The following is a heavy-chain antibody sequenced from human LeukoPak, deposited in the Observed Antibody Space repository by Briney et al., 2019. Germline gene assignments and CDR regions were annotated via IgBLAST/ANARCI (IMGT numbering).Heavy chain of an antibody. V-gene: IGHV1-24*01. Sequence: ASVKVSCKVSGYTLTELSMHWVRQAPGKGLEWMGGFDPEDGETIYAQKFQGRVTMTEDTSTDTAYMELSSLRSEDTAVYYCATFSSNYVWGSYRSHPPFDYWGQGTLVTVSS. CDR2: FDPEDGET. CDR3: ATFSSNYVWGSYRSHPPFDY. J-gene: IGHJ4*02. D-gene: IGHD3-16*02. CDR1: GYTLTELS.